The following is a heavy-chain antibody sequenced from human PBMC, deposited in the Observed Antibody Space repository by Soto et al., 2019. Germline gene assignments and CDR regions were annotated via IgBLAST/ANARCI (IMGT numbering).Heavy chain of an antibody. CDR1: GGPISSGSSY. CDR3: ARCIGYYYYYMDV. V-gene: IGHV4-39*01. J-gene: IGHJ6*03. CDR2: ISYSGTT. Sequence: SETLSLTCTVSGGPISSGSSYWGWIRQPPGKGLEWIGTISYSGTTYYHPSLKSRVSISVDTSKTQFSLKLTSVTAADTAVYYCARCIGYYYYYMDVWGNGTTVTVSS.